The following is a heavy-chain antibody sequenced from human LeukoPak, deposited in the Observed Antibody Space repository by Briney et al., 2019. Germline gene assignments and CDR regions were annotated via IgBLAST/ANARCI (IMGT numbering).Heavy chain of an antibody. D-gene: IGHD2-2*01. J-gene: IGHJ4*02. CDR2: ISSNGGST. CDR1: GFTFSSYA. Sequence: QPGGSLRLSCAASGFTFSSYAMHWVRQAPGKGLEYVSAISSNGGSTYYADSVKGRFTISRDNSKNTLYLQVSSLRAEDTGFYYCVRDEGRGYCSSTSCYAPYWGQGTLVTVSS. V-gene: IGHV3-64D*06. CDR3: VRDEGRGYCSSTSCYAPY.